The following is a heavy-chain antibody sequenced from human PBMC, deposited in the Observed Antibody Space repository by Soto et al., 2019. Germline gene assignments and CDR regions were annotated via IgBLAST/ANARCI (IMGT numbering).Heavy chain of an antibody. V-gene: IGHV3-11*06. CDR3: ARGGGGGLFEH. CDR1: GFPFSDYY. Sequence: LRLSCATSGFPFSDYYMSWIRQAPGKGLEWLSHISPKSTYRNYADSVKGRFTISRDNTKSPLFLQMNSLGVEDTAVYYCARGGGGGLFEHWGQGVLVTVSS. D-gene: IGHD2-21*01. J-gene: IGHJ4*02. CDR2: ISPKSTYR.